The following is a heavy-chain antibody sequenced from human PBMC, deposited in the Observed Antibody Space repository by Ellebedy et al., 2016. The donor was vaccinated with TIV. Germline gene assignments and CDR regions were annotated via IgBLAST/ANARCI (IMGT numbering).Heavy chain of an antibody. D-gene: IGHD2-21*01. CDR2: MNPNSGNT. CDR3: ARGKRDHLRYWYFDL. V-gene: IGHV1-8*02. Sequence: AASVKVSCKASGGTFSSYAISWVRQATGQGLEWMGWMNPNSGNTGYAQKFQGRVTMTRNTSISTAYMELSSLRSEDTAVYYCARGKRDHLRYWYFDLWGRGTLVTVSS. CDR1: GGTFSSYA. J-gene: IGHJ2*01.